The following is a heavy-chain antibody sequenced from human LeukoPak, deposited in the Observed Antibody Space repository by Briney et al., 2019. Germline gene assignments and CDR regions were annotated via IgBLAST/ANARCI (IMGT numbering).Heavy chain of an antibody. CDR3: AKDGGYYDSSGYLDY. CDR1: GFTFDDYA. Sequence: GGSLRLSCAASGFTFDDYAMHWVRQAPGKGLEWVSGISWNSGSIGYADSVKGRFTISRDNAKNSLYLQMNSLRAEDTALYYCAKDGGYYDSSGYLDYWGQGTLVTVSS. D-gene: IGHD3-22*01. J-gene: IGHJ4*02. CDR2: ISWNSGSI. V-gene: IGHV3-9*01.